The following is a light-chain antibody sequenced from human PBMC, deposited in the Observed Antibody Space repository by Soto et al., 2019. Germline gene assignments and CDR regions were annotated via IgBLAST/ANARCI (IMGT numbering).Light chain of an antibody. CDR3: QQYNNWPPGDT. CDR2: GAA. V-gene: IGKV3-15*01. J-gene: IGKJ2*01. Sequence: EIVMTQSPATLSVSPGERVTLSCRASQTVSSNLAWYQQKPGQAPRLLMYGAATRASDIPARFSGSGSGTEFTLTISSLQSEDFAVYYCQQYNNWPPGDTFGQGTKLEMK. CDR1: QTVSSN.